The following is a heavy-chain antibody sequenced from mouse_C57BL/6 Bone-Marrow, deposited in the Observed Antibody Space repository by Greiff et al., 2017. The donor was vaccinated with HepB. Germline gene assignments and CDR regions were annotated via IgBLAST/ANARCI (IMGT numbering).Heavy chain of an antibody. J-gene: IGHJ2*01. CDR2: FYPGSGSI. Sequence: QVQVKQSGAELVKPGASVKLSCKASGYTFTEYTIHWVKQRSGQGLEWIGWFYPGSGSIKYNEKFKDKATLTADKSSSTVYMELSRLTSEDSAVYFCARHEGGYGNHEPLDYWGQGTTLTVSS. D-gene: IGHD2-10*02. CDR1: GYTFTEYT. CDR3: ARHEGGYGNHEPLDY. V-gene: IGHV1-62-2*01.